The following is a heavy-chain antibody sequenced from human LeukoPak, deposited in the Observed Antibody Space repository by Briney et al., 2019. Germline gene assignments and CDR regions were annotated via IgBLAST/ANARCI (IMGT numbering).Heavy chain of an antibody. CDR2: MNPNSGNA. V-gene: IGHV1-8*01. J-gene: IGHJ1*01. D-gene: IGHD1/OR15-1a*01. CDR1: GYTFTSYD. CDR3: ARGESWNRGYFQH. Sequence: ASVKVSCKASGYTFTSYDINWVRQATGQGLEWMGWMNPNSGNAGYAQKFQGRVTMTRNTSISTAYMELSSLRSEDTAVYYCARGESWNRGYFQHWGQGTLVTVSS.